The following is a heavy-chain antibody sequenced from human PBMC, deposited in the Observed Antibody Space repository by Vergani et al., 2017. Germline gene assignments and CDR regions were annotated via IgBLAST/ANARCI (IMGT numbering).Heavy chain of an antibody. V-gene: IGHV3-66*02. CDR3: ARGMTTETTDLDGFDI. CDR1: SFSVSSTY. CDR2: INIGGRT. Sequence: LVESGGGLVQPGGSLRLSCAASSFSVSSTYMTWVRQAPGKGLEWVSTINIGGRTSYADSVKGRLTLTRDDSKNTLHFQMNSLRPEDTAVYYCARGMTTETTDLDGFDIWGQGTMVSVSS. J-gene: IGHJ3*02. D-gene: IGHD4-17*01.